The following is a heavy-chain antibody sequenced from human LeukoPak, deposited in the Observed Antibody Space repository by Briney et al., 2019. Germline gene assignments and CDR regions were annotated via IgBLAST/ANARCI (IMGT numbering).Heavy chain of an antibody. CDR2: ITGDGAT. Sequence: GGSLRLSCAVSGFTFTNFAMMWVRQAPGKGPQWVSSITGDGATYYADSVRGRFMLSRDTSKNTLYLQMNSLTAEDTALYYCAKGAAAGLVDWFDPWGQGTLVTVSS. V-gene: IGHV3-23*01. J-gene: IGHJ5*02. CDR3: AKGAAAGLVDWFDP. CDR1: GFTFTNFA. D-gene: IGHD6-25*01.